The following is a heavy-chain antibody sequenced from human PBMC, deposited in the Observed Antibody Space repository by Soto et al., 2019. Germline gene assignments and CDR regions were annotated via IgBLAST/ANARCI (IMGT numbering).Heavy chain of an antibody. J-gene: IGHJ4*02. CDR2: INHSGST. CDR3: ARGCIGDYRYYFDY. Sequence: LSLTCAVYGGSFSGYYWSWIRQPPGKGLEWIGEINHSGSTNYNPSLKSRVTISVDTSKNQFSLKLSSVTAADTAVYYCARGCIGDYRYYFDYWGQGTLVTVSS. D-gene: IGHD4-17*01. V-gene: IGHV4-34*01. CDR1: GGSFSGYY.